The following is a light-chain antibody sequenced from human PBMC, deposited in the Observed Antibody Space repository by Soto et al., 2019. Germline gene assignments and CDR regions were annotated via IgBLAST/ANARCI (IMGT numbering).Light chain of an antibody. V-gene: IGLV1-51*01. J-gene: IGLJ2*01. CDR1: SSNIGNNY. Sequence: QSVLTQSPSVSAAPGQKVTISCSGSSSNIGNNYVSWYQQLPGTAPKLLIYDNNKRPSGIPDLFSGSTSGTSGTLDITVLQTGDDADYYCATWDGSLPGEVFGGGTKVTVL. CDR3: ATWDGSLPGEV. CDR2: DNN.